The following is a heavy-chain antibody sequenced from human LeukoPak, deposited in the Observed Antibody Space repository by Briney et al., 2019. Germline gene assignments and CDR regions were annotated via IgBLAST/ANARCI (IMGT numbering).Heavy chain of an antibody. J-gene: IGHJ4*02. V-gene: IGHV3-21*01. CDR2: ISRSTNYI. Sequence: GGSLRLSCVAYGFTFTTYSLNWVRQAPGKGLEWISSISRSTNYIYYADSVKGRFTISRDNAKNSLYLQMNSLRAEDTAVYYCARVSSTYFDYWGQGALVTVSS. CDR1: GFTFTTYS. D-gene: IGHD2-2*01. CDR3: ARVSSTYFDY.